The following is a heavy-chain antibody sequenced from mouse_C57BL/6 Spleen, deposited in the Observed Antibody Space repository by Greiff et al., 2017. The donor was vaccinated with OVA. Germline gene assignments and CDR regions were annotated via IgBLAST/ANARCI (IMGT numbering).Heavy chain of an antibody. D-gene: IGHD1-1*01. CDR2: IDPSDSYT. J-gene: IGHJ3*01. CDR3: AFYYGSSDWFAY. Sequence: QVQLQQPGAELVRPGPSVKLSCKASGYTFTSYWMHWVKQRPGQGLEWIGVIDPSDSYTNYNQKFKGKATLTVDTSSSTAYMQLSSLTSEDSAVYYCAFYYGSSDWFAYWGQGTLVTVSA. V-gene: IGHV1-59*01. CDR1: GYTFTSYW.